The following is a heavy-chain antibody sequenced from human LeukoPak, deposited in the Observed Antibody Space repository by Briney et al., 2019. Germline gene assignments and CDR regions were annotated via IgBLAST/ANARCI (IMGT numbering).Heavy chain of an antibody. V-gene: IGHV3-33*01. J-gene: IGHJ4*02. CDR1: GFTFSTYD. Sequence: GGSLRLSCIVSGFTFSTYDMHWVRQAPGKGLEWVAVIWSDGSNKYYKDSVKGRFTISRENAKNSLYLLMTSLRAEDTAVYYCARQNTPHGNFDYWGQGILVTVSS. CDR2: IWSDGSNK. CDR3: ARQNTPHGNFDY. D-gene: IGHD1-26*01.